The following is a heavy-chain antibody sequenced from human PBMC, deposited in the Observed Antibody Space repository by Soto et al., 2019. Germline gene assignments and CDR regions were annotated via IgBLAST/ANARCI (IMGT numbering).Heavy chain of an antibody. D-gene: IGHD3-22*01. CDR3: ARGLSITMIVGRDAFDI. CDR1: SGTFNSYA. J-gene: IGHJ3*02. Sequence: AAVKVSCKSSSGTFNSYAISWVRQASGQGLEWMGGIIPIFGTANYAQKFQGRVTITADESTGTAYMELSSLRSEDTAVYYCARGLSITMIVGRDAFDIWGQGTMVTVSS. CDR2: IIPIFGTA. V-gene: IGHV1-69*13.